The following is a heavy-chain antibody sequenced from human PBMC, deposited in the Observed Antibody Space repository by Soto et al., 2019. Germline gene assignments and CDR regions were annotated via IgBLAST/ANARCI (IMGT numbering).Heavy chain of an antibody. CDR3: AKDAGGSYAFDYYYYGMDV. J-gene: IGHJ6*02. CDR2: ISYDGSNK. D-gene: IGHD1-26*01. Sequence: QVQLVESGGGVVQPGRSLRLSCAASGFTFSSYGMHWVRQAPGKGLEWVAVISYDGSNKYYADSVKGRFTISRDNSKNTLYLQINSLRAEDTAVYYCAKDAGGSYAFDYYYYGMDVWGQGTTVTVSS. V-gene: IGHV3-30*18. CDR1: GFTFSSYG.